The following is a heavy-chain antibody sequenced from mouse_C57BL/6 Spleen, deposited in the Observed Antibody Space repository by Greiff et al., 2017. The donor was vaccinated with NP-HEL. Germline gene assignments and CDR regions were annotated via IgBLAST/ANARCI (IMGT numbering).Heavy chain of an antibody. D-gene: IGHD2-1*01. CDR3: ARVGGNYEGAWFAY. V-gene: IGHV1-59*01. CDR1: GYTFTSYW. Sequence: QVQLQQPGAELVRPGTSVKLSCKASGYTFTSYWMHWVKQRPGQGLEWIGVIDPSDSYTNYNQKFKGKATLTVATSSSTAYMQLSSRTSEDSAVYYCARVGGNYEGAWFAYWGQGTLVTVSA. J-gene: IGHJ3*01. CDR2: IDPSDSYT.